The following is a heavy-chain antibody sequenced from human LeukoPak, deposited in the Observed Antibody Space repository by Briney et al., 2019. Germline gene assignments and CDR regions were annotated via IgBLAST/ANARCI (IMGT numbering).Heavy chain of an antibody. Sequence: PSETLSLTCIVSGGSISSSNYYWGWIRQSPGKGLEWIGSIYSRGSTYYNPSLKSRVIVSSDMSKNQFSLMLNSVTAADTAVYYCARDYDFWTGPGSMDVWGKGTTVTVSS. CDR1: GGSISSSNYY. CDR2: IYSRGST. D-gene: IGHD3-3*01. CDR3: ARDYDFWTGPGSMDV. V-gene: IGHV4-39*07. J-gene: IGHJ6*04.